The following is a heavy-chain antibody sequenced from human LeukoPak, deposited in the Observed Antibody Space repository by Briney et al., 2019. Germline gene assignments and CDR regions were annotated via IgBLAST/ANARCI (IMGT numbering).Heavy chain of an antibody. V-gene: IGHV4-38-2*02. CDR3: ARWNPYDSLDAFDI. CDR2: IYHSGST. D-gene: IGHD3-3*01. Sequence: SETLSLTCTVSGYSISSGYYWGWIRQPPGKGQEWIGSIYHSGSTYYNPSLKSRVTISVDRSKNQFSLKLSSVTAADTAVYYCARWNPYDSLDAFDIWGQGTMVTVSS. CDR1: GYSISSGYY. J-gene: IGHJ3*02.